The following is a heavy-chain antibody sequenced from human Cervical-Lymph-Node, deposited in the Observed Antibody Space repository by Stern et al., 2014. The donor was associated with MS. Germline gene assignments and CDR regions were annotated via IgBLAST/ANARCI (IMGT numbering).Heavy chain of an antibody. CDR1: GFNFGSYA. CDR2: ISDSGGST. J-gene: IGHJ4*02. D-gene: IGHD6-19*01. CDR3: ANSRGSAWQRAWLLDY. V-gene: IGHV3-23*04. Sequence: EVQLVQSGGGLVQPGGSLRLSCAASGFNFGSYAMSWVRQAPGKGLEWVSGISDSGGSTYYADSVKGRYTVSRDNSKKMVFLQMSNLRAEDTAVYYCANSRGSAWQRAWLLDYWGQGILVTVSS.